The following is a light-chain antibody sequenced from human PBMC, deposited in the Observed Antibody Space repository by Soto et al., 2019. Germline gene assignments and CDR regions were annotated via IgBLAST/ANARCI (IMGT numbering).Light chain of an antibody. CDR1: QSVDIN. V-gene: IGKV3-15*01. CDR3: QQYKNWPRT. Sequence: EIVLTQSPATLSVSPGDRVTLSCRASQSVDINLAWYQQTRGQAPRLLIYGASTRATDMPGRFSGSGSGTEFTLTISSLQSEDFAVYYCQQYKNWPRTFGRGTKVDIK. J-gene: IGKJ4*02. CDR2: GAS.